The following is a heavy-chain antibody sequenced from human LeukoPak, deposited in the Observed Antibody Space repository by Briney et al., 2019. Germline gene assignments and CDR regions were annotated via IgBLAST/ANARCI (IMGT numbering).Heavy chain of an antibody. Sequence: PSETLSLTCAVSGYSISSGYYWGWIRQPPGKGLEWIGSIYHSGSTYYSPSLKIRVTISVDTSKNQFSLKLSSVTAADTAVYYCARLDSSSWTNVGWDYWGQGTLVTVSS. V-gene: IGHV4-38-2*01. CDR3: ARLDSSSWTNVGWDY. D-gene: IGHD6-13*01. CDR1: GYSISSGYY. J-gene: IGHJ4*02. CDR2: IYHSGST.